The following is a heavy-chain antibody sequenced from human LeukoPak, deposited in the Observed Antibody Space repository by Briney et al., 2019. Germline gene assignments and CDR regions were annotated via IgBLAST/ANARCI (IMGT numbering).Heavy chain of an antibody. CDR3: ARGFRLSAIEDWYDP. J-gene: IGHJ5*02. CDR2: ITPNSGGT. V-gene: IGHV1-2*02. D-gene: IGHD2-2*02. Sequence: ASVKVSCKASGYTFTAYYVHWVRQAPGQGLEWMGWITPNSGGTKYAQKFQGRVTMTRDTSTSTAYMELSGLRSDDTAVYYCARGFRLSAIEDWYDPWGQGTLVTVSS. CDR1: GYTFTAYY.